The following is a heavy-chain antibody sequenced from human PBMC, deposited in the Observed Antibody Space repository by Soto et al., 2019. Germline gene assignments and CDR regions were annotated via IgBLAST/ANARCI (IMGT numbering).Heavy chain of an antibody. CDR3: ARGGHWSGNSCFRPWLDP. CDR1: GGSISSYY. J-gene: IGHJ5*02. CDR2: IYYSVST. V-gene: IGHV4-59*01. D-gene: IGHD2-15*01. Sequence: KPSETLSLTCTVSGGSISSYYWSWIRQPPGKGLEWIGYIYYSVSTNYNPSLKSRVTISVDTSKKQFSLKLSSVTAADTAVYYCARGGHWSGNSCFRPWLDPWDPETLVTISS.